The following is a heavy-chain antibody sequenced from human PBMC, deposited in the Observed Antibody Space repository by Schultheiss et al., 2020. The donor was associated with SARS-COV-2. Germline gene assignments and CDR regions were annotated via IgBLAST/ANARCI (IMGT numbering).Heavy chain of an antibody. CDR2: INHSGST. J-gene: IGHJ4*02. D-gene: IGHD3-22*01. V-gene: IGHV4-34*01. Sequence: SETLSLTCAVYGGSFSGYYWSWIRQPPGKGLEWIGEINHSGSTNYNPSLKSRVTMSLDTSTNHFSLKLNSVTAADTAVYYCARDRMYYYDSSGVDYWGQGTLVTVSS. CDR1: GGSFSGYY. CDR3: ARDRMYYYDSSGVDY.